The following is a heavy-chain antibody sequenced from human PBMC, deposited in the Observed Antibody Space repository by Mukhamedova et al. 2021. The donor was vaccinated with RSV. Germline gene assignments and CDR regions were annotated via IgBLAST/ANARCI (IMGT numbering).Heavy chain of an antibody. D-gene: IGHD2-21*01. Sequence: GNTKYSQKFQGRVTITRDTSASTAYMELSSLRSEDTAVYYCARDLITYMIGIDFYYYGMDVWGQGTTVTVSS. CDR3: ARDLITYMIGIDFYYYGMDV. V-gene: IGHV1-3*01. CDR2: GNT. J-gene: IGHJ6*02.